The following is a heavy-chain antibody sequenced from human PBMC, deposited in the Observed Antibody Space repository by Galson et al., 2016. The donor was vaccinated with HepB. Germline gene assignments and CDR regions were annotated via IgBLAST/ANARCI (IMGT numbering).Heavy chain of an antibody. Sequence: SLRLSCAASGFTFSSHNMNWVRQAPGKGLEWVTVVPHYGNNKYYADSVKGRFTVSRDNSKSTVNLHMNSLRPEDTAVYYCARDLGGYSGYGGNYFGMDVWGQGTTVTVS. CDR2: VPHYGNNK. CDR3: ARDLGGYSGYGGNYFGMDV. D-gene: IGHD5-12*01. CDR1: GFTFSSHN. V-gene: IGHV3-30-3*01. J-gene: IGHJ6*02.